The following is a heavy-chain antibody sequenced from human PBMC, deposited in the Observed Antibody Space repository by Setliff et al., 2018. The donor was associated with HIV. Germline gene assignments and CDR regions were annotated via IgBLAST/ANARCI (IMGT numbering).Heavy chain of an antibody. J-gene: IGHJ4*02. CDR3: AIRGSSGWYVGGYFDY. V-gene: IGHV4-34*01. CDR1: GGSFSGYY. D-gene: IGHD6-19*01. Sequence: SETLSLTCAVYGGSFSGYYWSWIRQPPGKGLEWIGEINHSGSTNYNPSLKSRVTISVDTSKNQFSLKLSSVTAADTAVHYCAIRGSSGWYVGGYFDYWGQGTLVTVSS. CDR2: INHSGST.